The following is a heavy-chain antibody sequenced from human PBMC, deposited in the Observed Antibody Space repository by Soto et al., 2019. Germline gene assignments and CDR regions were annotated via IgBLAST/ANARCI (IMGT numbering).Heavy chain of an antibody. CDR2: ITVDSGYK. Sequence: QLQLVQSAAEVQKPGASVRVSCKAYGYPFIKYGISWIRQAPEQGLEWMGWITVDSGYKNYAQKFQGRVTMTADTSSDTAFMELRSLRLDDTAVYFCATSYDPGFDPWGHGTLVSVSS. D-gene: IGHD5-12*01. V-gene: IGHV1-18*04. CDR1: GYPFIKYG. CDR3: ATSYDPGFDP. J-gene: IGHJ5*02.